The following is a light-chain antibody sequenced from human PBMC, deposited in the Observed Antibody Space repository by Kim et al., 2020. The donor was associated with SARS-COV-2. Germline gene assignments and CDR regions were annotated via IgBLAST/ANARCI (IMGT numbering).Light chain of an antibody. Sequence: ASTGDRVTITCRASQGISSYLAWYQQKPGKAPKLLIYAASTLQSVVPSRFCGSGSGTDFTLTISCLQSEDFATYYCQQYYSYPWTFGQGTKVDIK. J-gene: IGKJ1*01. V-gene: IGKV1-8*01. CDR1: QGISSY. CDR2: AAS. CDR3: QQYYSYPWT.